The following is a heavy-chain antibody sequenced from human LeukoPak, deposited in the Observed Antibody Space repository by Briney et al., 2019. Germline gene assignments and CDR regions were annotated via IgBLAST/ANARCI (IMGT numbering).Heavy chain of an antibody. V-gene: IGHV3-23*01. CDR2: ISGSGGST. J-gene: IGHJ5*02. CDR3: AKEVIRENNWFDP. CDR1: GVTLSSCW. D-gene: IGHD1-26*01. Sequence: GGSLRLSCAASGVTLSSCWMHWVRQAPGKGLEWVSAISGSGGSTYYADSVKGRFTISRDNSKDTLYLQMNSLRAEDTAVYYCAKEVIRENNWFDPWGQGTLVTVSS.